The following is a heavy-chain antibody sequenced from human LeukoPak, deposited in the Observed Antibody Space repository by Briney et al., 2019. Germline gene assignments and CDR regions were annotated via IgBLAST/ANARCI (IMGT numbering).Heavy chain of an antibody. Sequence: PGGSLRLSCAASGFTFSSYAMSWVRQAPGKGLEWVSAISGSGGSTYYADSVKGRFTISRDNSKNTLYLQMNSLRAEDTAVYYCAKRGIAAAGINYYYYMDVWGKGTTVTVSS. D-gene: IGHD6-13*01. CDR1: GFTFSSYA. J-gene: IGHJ6*03. CDR2: ISGSGGST. V-gene: IGHV3-23*01. CDR3: AKRGIAAAGINYYYYMDV.